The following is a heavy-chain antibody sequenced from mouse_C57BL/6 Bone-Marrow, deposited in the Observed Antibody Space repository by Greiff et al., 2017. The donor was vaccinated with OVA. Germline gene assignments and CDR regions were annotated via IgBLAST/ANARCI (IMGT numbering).Heavy chain of an antibody. CDR3: ARPWNLDY. CDR2: INPSSGYN. J-gene: IGHJ2*01. CDR1: GYTFTSYT. Sequence: VQLQQSGAELARPGASVKMSCKASGYTFTSYTMHWVKQRPGQGLEWIGYINPSSGYNKYNQKFKDKATLTADKSSSPAYMQLSSLTSEDTAVYSCARPWNLDYWGQGTTLTVSS. V-gene: IGHV1-4*01.